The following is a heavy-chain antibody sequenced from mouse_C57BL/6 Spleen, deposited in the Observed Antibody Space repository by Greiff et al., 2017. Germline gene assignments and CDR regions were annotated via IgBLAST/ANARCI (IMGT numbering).Heavy chain of an antibody. CDR2: ISSGSSTI. D-gene: IGHD6-2*01. CDR3: ARPLGLYYFDY. Sequence: VVESGGGLVKPGGSLKLSCAASGFTFSDYGMHWVRQAPEKGLEWVAYISSGSSTIYYADTVKGRFTISRDNAKNTLFLQMTSLRSEDTAMYYCARPLGLYYFDYWGQGTTLTVSS. V-gene: IGHV5-17*01. CDR1: GFTFSDYG. J-gene: IGHJ2*01.